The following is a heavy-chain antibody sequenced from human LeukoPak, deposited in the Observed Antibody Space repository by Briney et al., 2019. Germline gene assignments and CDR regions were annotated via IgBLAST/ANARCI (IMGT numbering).Heavy chain of an antibody. D-gene: IGHD6-13*01. Sequence: SETLSLTCAVYGGSISSYYWSWIRQPAGKGLEWIGRIYISGTTIYNPSLRSRVTMSVDTSKNQFSLKLSSVTAADTAVYYCARVSTSWFQDWYFDLWGRGTLVTVSS. CDR3: ARVSTSWFQDWYFDL. J-gene: IGHJ2*01. CDR2: IYISGTT. CDR1: GGSISSYY. V-gene: IGHV4-59*10.